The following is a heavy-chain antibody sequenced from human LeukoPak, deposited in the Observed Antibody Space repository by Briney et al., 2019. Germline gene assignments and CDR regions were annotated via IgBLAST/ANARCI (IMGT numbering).Heavy chain of an antibody. V-gene: IGHV5-51*01. CDR1: GYSFTSYW. D-gene: IGHD1/OR15-1a*01. CDR2: IYPGDSDT. Sequence: LGESLKISCKGSGYSFTSYWIGWVRQMPGKGLEWMGIIYPGDSDTRYSPSFQGQVTISADKSINTAYLQWSSLKASDTAIYYCATSESQTRFDYWGQGTLVTVSS. CDR3: ATSESQTRFDY. J-gene: IGHJ4*02.